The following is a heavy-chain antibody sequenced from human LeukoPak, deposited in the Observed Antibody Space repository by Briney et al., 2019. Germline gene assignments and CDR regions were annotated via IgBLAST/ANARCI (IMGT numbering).Heavy chain of an antibody. V-gene: IGHV1-8*01. CDR3: ARDYGGNSGWFDP. J-gene: IGHJ5*02. Sequence: ASVKVSSKASGYTFTSYDLNWVRHATGQRLEWIGWMNPNSGNTGYAQKFQGRVTLTRSTSISTAYMELRSLTSEDTAVYYCARDYGGNSGWFDPWGQGTLVTVSS. D-gene: IGHD4-23*01. CDR2: MNPNSGNT. CDR1: GYTFTSYD.